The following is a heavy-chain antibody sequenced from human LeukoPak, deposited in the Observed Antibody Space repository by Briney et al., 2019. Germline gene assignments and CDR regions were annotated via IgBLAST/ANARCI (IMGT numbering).Heavy chain of an antibody. J-gene: IGHJ3*02. CDR2: INHSGST. V-gene: IGHV4-39*07. D-gene: IGHD1-14*01. CDR1: GGSISSSRYY. Sequence: SETLSLTCTVSGGSISSSRYYWGWIRQPPGKGLEWIGEINHSGSTNYNPSLKSRVTISVDTSKNQFSLKLSSVTAADTAVYYCARGGTPGRGAFDIWGQGTMVTVSS. CDR3: ARGGTPGRGAFDI.